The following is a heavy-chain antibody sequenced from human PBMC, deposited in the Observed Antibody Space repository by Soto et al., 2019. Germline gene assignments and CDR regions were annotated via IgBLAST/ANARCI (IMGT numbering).Heavy chain of an antibody. D-gene: IGHD3-3*01. CDR1: GFTFSSYA. CDR2: ISGSGGST. J-gene: IGHJ4*02. CDR3: ATTEKYYDFWSGYYPFDY. V-gene: IGHV3-23*01. Sequence: PGGSLRLSCAASGFTFSSYAMSWVRQAPGKGLEWVSAISGSGGSTYYADSVKGRFTISRDNSKNTLYLQMNSLRAEDTAVYYCATTEKYYDFWSGYYPFDYWGQGTLVTVSS.